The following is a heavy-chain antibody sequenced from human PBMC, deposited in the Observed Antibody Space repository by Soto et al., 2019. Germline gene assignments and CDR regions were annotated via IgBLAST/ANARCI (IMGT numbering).Heavy chain of an antibody. D-gene: IGHD3-10*01. CDR3: ARRGSGSYSDY. J-gene: IGHJ4*02. Sequence: SETLSLTCTVSGGSISETGYYWGWIRQPPGKGLEWIGNIYYSGSTYYNPSLKSRVTISVDTSKNQFSLKLSSVTAADTAVYYCARRGSGSYSDYWGQGTLVTVSS. CDR1: GGSISETGYY. CDR2: IYYSGST. V-gene: IGHV4-39*01.